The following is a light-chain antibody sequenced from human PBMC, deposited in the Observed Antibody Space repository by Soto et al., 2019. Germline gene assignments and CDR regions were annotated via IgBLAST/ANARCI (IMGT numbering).Light chain of an antibody. CDR1: SSDIGGYNY. CDR2: EVT. V-gene: IGLV2-14*01. J-gene: IGLJ1*01. CDR3: SSYTSSNTYV. Sequence: QSGLPQPASVSGSPGQSITISCTGTSSDIGGYNYVSWYQQHPGKAPKFLIYEVTNRPSGVSNRFSGSKSGNTASLTISGLQAEDEADYYCSSYTSSNTYVFGAGTKVTVL.